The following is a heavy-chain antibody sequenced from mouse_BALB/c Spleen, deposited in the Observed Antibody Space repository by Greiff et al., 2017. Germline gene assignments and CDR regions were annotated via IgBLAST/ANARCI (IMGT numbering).Heavy chain of an antibody. Sequence: EVKLVESGGGLVQPGGSRKLSCAASGFTFSSFGMHWVRQAPEKGLEWVAYISSGSSTIYYADTVKGRFTISRDNPKNTLFLQMTSLRSEDTAMYYCAREGKRYFDVWGAGTTVTVSS. CDR1: GFTFSSFG. CDR3: AREGKRYFDV. CDR2: ISSGSSTI. V-gene: IGHV5-17*02. J-gene: IGHJ1*01. D-gene: IGHD2-1*01.